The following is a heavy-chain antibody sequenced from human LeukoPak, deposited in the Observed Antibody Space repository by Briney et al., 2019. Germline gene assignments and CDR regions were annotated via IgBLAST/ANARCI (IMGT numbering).Heavy chain of an antibody. CDR3: ARVLSGYCNY. CDR2: ISGSGGST. J-gene: IGHJ4*02. D-gene: IGHD3-22*01. V-gene: IGHV3-23*01. CDR1: GFTFSSYA. Sequence: AGGSLRLSCAASGFTFSSYAMSWVRQAPGKGLEWVSAISGSGGSTYYADSVKGRFTISRDNAKNSLYLQMNSLRAEDTAVYYCARVLSGYCNYWGQGTLVTVSS.